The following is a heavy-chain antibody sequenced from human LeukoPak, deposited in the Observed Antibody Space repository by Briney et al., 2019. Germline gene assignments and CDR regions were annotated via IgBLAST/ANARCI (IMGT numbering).Heavy chain of an antibody. CDR3: AGRDYSGSGTYYNPLDY. D-gene: IGHD3-10*01. CDR1: GFTFSSCA. Sequence: PGGSLRLSCAAAGFTFSSCALSWVRLAPGKGLEWVSSISGSGSNTYYTGSVQGRFTGSRDNSRNTLYLQMNRLRAEDTAVYYCAGRDYSGSGTYYNPLDYWGQGTLVTVSS. J-gene: IGHJ4*02. CDR2: ISGSGSNT. V-gene: IGHV3-23*01.